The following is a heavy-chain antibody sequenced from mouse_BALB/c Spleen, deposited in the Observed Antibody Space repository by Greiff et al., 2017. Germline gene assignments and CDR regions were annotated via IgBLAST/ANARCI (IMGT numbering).Heavy chain of an antibody. J-gene: IGHJ3*01. D-gene: IGHD1-1*01. CDR1: GFSLTSYG. V-gene: IGHV2-9*02. CDR2: IWAGGST. CDR3: AREGGYYGSSYEFAY. Sequence: QVQLKQSGPGLVAPSQSLSITCTVSGFSLTSYGVHWVRQPPGKGLEWLGVIWAGGSTNYNSALMSRLSISKDNSKSQVFLKMNSLQTDDTAMYYCAREGGYYGSSYEFAYWGQGTLVTVSA.